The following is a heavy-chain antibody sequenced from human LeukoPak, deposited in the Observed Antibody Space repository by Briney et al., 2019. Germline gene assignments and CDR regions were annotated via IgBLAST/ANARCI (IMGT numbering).Heavy chain of an antibody. Sequence: GGSLRLSCVASRFTFSSYWMSWVRQAPGKGLEWVANIKQDGSDKYYVDSVKGRFTISRDNAKNSVYLQMNSLRAEDTAVYYCAREGPGDAFAIWGQGTMVTVSS. CDR2: IKQDGSDK. CDR1: RFTFSSYW. CDR3: AREGPGDAFAI. V-gene: IGHV3-7*01. J-gene: IGHJ3*02.